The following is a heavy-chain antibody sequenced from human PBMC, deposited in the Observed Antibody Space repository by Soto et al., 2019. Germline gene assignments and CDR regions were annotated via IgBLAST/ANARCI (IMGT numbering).Heavy chain of an antibody. V-gene: IGHV1-69*13. CDR3: ARDAHYYDSSGSPSPLDY. CDR1: GGTFSSYA. J-gene: IGHJ4*02. CDR2: IIPIFGTA. Sequence: SVKVSCKASGGTFSSYAISWVRQAPGQGLEWMGGIIPIFGTANYAQKFQGRVTITADESTSTAYMELSSLRSEDTAVYYCARDAHYYDSSGSPSPLDYWGQGTLVTVSS. D-gene: IGHD3-22*01.